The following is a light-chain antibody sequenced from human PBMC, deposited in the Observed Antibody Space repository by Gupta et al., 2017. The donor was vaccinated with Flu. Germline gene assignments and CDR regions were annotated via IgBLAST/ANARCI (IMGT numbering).Light chain of an antibody. Sequence: SLLTQPPSASGTPGQRVKSSCSGSSSNIVAHPVNWYQQLPRAAPKLLIYLNDPRPSGVPDRFSGSKSGTSASLAISGLQSEDESDYYCATWDDNLNGDVLFGGGTKVTVL. CDR2: LND. V-gene: IGLV1-44*01. CDR1: SSNIVAHP. J-gene: IGLJ2*01. CDR3: ATWDDNLNGDVL.